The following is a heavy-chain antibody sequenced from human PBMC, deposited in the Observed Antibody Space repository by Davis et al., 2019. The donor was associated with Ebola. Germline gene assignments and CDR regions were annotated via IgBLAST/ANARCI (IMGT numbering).Heavy chain of an antibody. D-gene: IGHD1-26*01. CDR1: GDSVSSGG. Sequence: HSQTLSLTCAISGDSVSSGGWNWTRQSSSRGLEWLGRTYYYRSKWYIDYAESVRGRIIINPDTSKNQFSLQLNSVTPEDTAVYYCVRGWGRIGMGVWGQGTTVTVSS. CDR3: VRGWGRIGMGV. J-gene: IGHJ6*02. V-gene: IGHV6-1*01. CDR2: TYYYRSKWYI.